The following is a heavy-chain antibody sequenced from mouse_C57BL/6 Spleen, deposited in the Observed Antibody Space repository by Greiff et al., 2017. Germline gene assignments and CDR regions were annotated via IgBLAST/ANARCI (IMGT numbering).Heavy chain of an antibody. Sequence: VKLVESGAELAKPGASVKLSCKASGYTFTSYWMHWVKQRPGQGLEWIGYINPSSGDTKYNQKFKDKATLTADKSASTAYMQLSSLTYKYSAVYYCARRIYSNYGNYNYWGQGTTRTVSS. CDR1: GYTFTSYW. D-gene: IGHD2-5*01. V-gene: IGHV1-7*01. J-gene: IGHJ2*01. CDR3: ARRIYSNYGNYNY. CDR2: INPSSGDT.